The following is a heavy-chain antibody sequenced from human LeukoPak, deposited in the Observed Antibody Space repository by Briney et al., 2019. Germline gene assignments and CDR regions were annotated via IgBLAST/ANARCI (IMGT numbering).Heavy chain of an antibody. CDR3: ARGVTMIGRLRFDP. CDR1: GYSISSGYY. V-gene: IGHV4-38-2*02. J-gene: IGHJ5*02. Sequence: SETLSLTCTVSGYSISSGYYCGWIRQPPGKGLEWIGSIYHSGSTYYSPSLKSRVTISVDTSKNQFSLKLSSVTAADTAVYFCARGVTMIGRLRFDPWGQGTLVTVSS. CDR2: IYHSGST. D-gene: IGHD3-22*01.